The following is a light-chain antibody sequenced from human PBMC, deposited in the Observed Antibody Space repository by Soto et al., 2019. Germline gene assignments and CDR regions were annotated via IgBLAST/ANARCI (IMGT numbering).Light chain of an antibody. V-gene: IGLV1-44*01. CDR3: AAWDDSLNGYV. CDR2: SNN. CDR1: SSNIGSNS. J-gene: IGLJ1*01. Sequence: QSVLTQPPSASGTPGQRVTISCSGSSSNIGSNSVNWYQHLPGTAPKHLIYSNNQRPSGVPGRFSGSKSGTSASLAISGLQSGDEADYYCAAWDDSLNGYVFGTGTKLTVL.